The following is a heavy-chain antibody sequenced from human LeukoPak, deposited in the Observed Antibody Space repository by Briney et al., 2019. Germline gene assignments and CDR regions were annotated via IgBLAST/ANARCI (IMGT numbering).Heavy chain of an antibody. CDR3: ARVGFGGYSYGYVDF. Sequence: SETLSLTCTVSGGSISSSNYYWGWIRQPPGKGLEWIGSIYYSGSTYYNPSLKSRVTISVDTSKNQFSLRLSSVTAADTAVYYCARVGFGGYSYGYVDFWGQGTLVTVSS. J-gene: IGHJ4*02. CDR1: GGSISSSNYY. D-gene: IGHD5-18*01. CDR2: IYYSGST. V-gene: IGHV4-39*02.